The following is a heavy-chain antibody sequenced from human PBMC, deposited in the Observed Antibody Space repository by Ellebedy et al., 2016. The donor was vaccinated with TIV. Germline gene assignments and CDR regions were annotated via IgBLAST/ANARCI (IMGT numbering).Heavy chain of an antibody. Sequence: MPSETLSLTCTVSGGPISSSSYYWGWIRQPPGKGLEWIGSIHYSGSTYYNPSLKSRVTISVDTSKNQFSLKLSSVTAADTAVYYCARRYSSGWWGSRSGRFDPWGQGTLVTVSS. CDR2: IHYSGST. CDR3: ARRYSSGWWGSRSGRFDP. CDR1: GGPISSSSYY. J-gene: IGHJ5*02. V-gene: IGHV4-39*01. D-gene: IGHD6-19*01.